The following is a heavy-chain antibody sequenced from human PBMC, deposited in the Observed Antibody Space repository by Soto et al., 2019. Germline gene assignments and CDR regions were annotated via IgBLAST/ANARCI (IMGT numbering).Heavy chain of an antibody. Sequence: GGSLRLSCAASGFTFSSYGMIWVRQAPGKGLDWVSSISSSSSYIYYADSVKGRFTISRDNAKNSLYLQMNSLRAEDTAVYYCARDSVVGYGDYTKKNWGQGTLVTVSS. CDR1: GFTFSSYG. D-gene: IGHD4-17*01. CDR2: ISSSSSYI. CDR3: ARDSVVGYGDYTKKN. V-gene: IGHV3-21*01. J-gene: IGHJ4*02.